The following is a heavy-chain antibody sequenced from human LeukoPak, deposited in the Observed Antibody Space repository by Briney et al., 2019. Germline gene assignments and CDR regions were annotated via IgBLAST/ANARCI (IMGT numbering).Heavy chain of an antibody. V-gene: IGHV3-53*01. CDR1: GFTVSSNY. CDR3: AREHSGYDFPGRDYYYMDV. D-gene: IGHD5-12*01. Sequence: GGSLRLSCAASGFTVSSNYINWVRQAPGKGLEWVSLIYSGGTTYYADSVKGRFTSSRDNAKNSLYLQMNSLRAEDTAVYYCAREHSGYDFPGRDYYYMDVWGKGTTVTVSS. J-gene: IGHJ6*03. CDR2: IYSGGTT.